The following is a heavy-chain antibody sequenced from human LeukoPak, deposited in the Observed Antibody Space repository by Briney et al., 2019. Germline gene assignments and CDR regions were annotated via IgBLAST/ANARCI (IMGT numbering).Heavy chain of an antibody. J-gene: IGHJ4*02. D-gene: IGHD4-17*01. CDR1: GFTFNNFG. CDR2: ISGGGGGSA. Sequence: GGSLRLSCAASGFTFNNFGMTWVRQAPGKGLEWVSSISGGGGGSAYYADPVKGRFTISGDNSKNTLYLQMNSLRAEDTAVYYCAREVTYGDYGWGQGTLVTVSS. V-gene: IGHV3-23*01. CDR3: AREVTYGDYG.